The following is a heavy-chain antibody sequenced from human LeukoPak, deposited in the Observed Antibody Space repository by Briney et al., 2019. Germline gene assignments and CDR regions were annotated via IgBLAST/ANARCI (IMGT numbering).Heavy chain of an antibody. CDR2: ISSSSTI. Sequence: GGSLRLSCAASGFTFSSYSMNWVRQAPGKGLEWVSYISSSSTIYYADSVKGRFTISRDNAKNSLYLQMNSLRAEDTAVYYCAGGSRLVPFDYWGQGTLVTVSS. D-gene: IGHD6-19*01. V-gene: IGHV3-48*04. J-gene: IGHJ4*02. CDR1: GFTFSSYS. CDR3: AGGSRLVPFDY.